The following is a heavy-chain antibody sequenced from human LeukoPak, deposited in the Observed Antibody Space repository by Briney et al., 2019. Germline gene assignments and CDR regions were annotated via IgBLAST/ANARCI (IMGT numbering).Heavy chain of an antibody. D-gene: IGHD4-23*01. CDR3: AKGGGRPFDY. CDR1: GFTFSSYA. Sequence: PGRSLRLSCAASGFTFSSYAMHWVRQGPGKGLEWVAVISYDGSNKYYADSVKGRFTISRDNAKDSLYLQMNSLRADDTAVYYCAKGGGRPFDYWGQGTLVTVSS. J-gene: IGHJ4*02. V-gene: IGHV3-30-3*01. CDR2: ISYDGSNK.